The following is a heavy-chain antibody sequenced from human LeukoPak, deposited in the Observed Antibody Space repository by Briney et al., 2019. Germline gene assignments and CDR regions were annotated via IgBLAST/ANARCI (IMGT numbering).Heavy chain of an antibody. V-gene: IGHV1-2*06. CDR1: GYTFTGYY. CDR2: INPNSGGT. Sequence: ASVKVSCKVSGYTFTGYYMHWVRQAPGQGLEWMGRINPNSGGTNYAQKFQGRVTMTRDTSISTAYMELSRLRSDDTAVYYCARHYYYDSSGYYAFDIWGQGTMVTVSS. D-gene: IGHD3-22*01. J-gene: IGHJ3*02. CDR3: ARHYYYDSSGYYAFDI.